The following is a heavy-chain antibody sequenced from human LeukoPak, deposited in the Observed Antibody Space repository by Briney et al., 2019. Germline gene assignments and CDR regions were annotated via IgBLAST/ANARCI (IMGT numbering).Heavy chain of an antibody. CDR2: ISSSSSYI. Sequence: GGSLRLSCAASGFTFSSYSMNWVCQAPGKGLEWVSSISSSSSYIYYADSVKGRFTISRDNAKNSLYLQMNSLRAEDTAVYYCARELPTVPATGQPVDYFDYWGQGTLVTVSS. CDR3: ARELPTVPATGQPVDYFDY. V-gene: IGHV3-21*01. CDR1: GFTFSSYS. J-gene: IGHJ4*02. D-gene: IGHD2-2*01.